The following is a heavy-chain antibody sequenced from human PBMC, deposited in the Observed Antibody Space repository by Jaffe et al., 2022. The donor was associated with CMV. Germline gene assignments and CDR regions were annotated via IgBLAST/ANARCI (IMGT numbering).Heavy chain of an antibody. CDR3: ARVSTYNSGWSLGFFDL. CDR1: GFTVDRTY. Sequence: EVQLVESGGGLVQPGGSLRLSCVASGFTVDRTYMSWVRQAPGKGLEWVSVIYTSGSTFYADSVKGRVTISRDNSKNTLFLQMNSLRAEDTAVYYCARVSTYNSGWSLGFFDLWGRGTLVTVSS. V-gene: IGHV3-66*01. D-gene: IGHD6-19*01. J-gene: IGHJ2*01. CDR2: IYTSGST.